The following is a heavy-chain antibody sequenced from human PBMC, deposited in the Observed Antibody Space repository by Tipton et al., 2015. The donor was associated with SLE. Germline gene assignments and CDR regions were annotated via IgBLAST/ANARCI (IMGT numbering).Heavy chain of an antibody. Sequence: SLRLSCAASGFTFSSYWMSWVRQAPGKGLEWVANIKQDGSEKYYVDSVKGRFTISRDNAKNSLYLQMNSLRAEDTAVYYCARDRSQYYGSGPWSFDIWGQGTMVTVSS. CDR1: GFTFSSYW. D-gene: IGHD3-10*01. J-gene: IGHJ3*02. CDR2: IKQDGSEK. V-gene: IGHV3-7*05. CDR3: ARDRSQYYGSGPWSFDI.